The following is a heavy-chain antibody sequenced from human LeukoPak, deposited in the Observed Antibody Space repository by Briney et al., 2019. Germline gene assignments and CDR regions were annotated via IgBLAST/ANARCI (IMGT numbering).Heavy chain of an antibody. V-gene: IGHV4-59*01. CDR3: ARKVATTPYYFDY. CDR1: GGSISSYY. J-gene: IGHJ4*02. D-gene: IGHD5-24*01. CDR2: IYYSGST. Sequence: SETLSLTCTGSGGSISSYYWSWIRQPPGKGLEWIGYIYYSGSTNYNPSLKSRVTISVDTSKNQFSLKLSSVTAADTAVYYCARKVATTPYYFDYWGQGTLVTVSS.